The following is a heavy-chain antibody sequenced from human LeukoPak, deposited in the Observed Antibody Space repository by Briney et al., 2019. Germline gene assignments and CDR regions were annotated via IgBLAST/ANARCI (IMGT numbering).Heavy chain of an antibody. CDR1: GYTFTGYY. J-gene: IGHJ4*02. Sequence: GASVKVSCKASGYTFTGYYMHWVRQAPGQGLEWMGRINPNSGGTNYAQKFQSRVTMTRDTSISTAYMELSRLRSDDTAVYYCARSTVASSPDYWRQGTLVTVSS. V-gene: IGHV1-2*06. CDR3: ARSTVASSPDY. CDR2: INPNSGGT. D-gene: IGHD1-14*01.